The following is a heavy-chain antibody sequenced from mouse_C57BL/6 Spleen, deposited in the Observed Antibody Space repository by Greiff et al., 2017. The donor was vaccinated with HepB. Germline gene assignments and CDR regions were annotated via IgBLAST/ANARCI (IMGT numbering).Heavy chain of an antibody. CDR1: GYAFSSSW. V-gene: IGHV1-82*01. CDR2: IYPGDGDT. CDR3: ARSGGRRPGY. Sequence: VQLQQSGPELVKPGASVKISCKASGYAFSSSWMNWVKQRPGKGLEWIGRIYPGDGDTNYNGKFKGKATLTEDKSSSTAYMQLSSLTSEDSSVYFCARSGGRRPGYWGQGTTLTVSS. J-gene: IGHJ2*01. D-gene: IGHD1-1*01.